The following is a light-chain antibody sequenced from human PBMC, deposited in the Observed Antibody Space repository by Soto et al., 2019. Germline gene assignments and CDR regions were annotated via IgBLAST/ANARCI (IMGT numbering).Light chain of an antibody. J-gene: IGKJ5*01. V-gene: IGKV3-11*01. CDR3: QQRSNWQIT. CDR1: QSVSTY. Sequence: ETVLTQSPGTLSLSPGESATLSCRASQSVSTYLAWYKQKPGQAPRLLIYDASNRVTGIPARFRGSGSGTEVTLTISSLEPDDFEVYYCQQRSNWQITFGQGTRLEIK. CDR2: DAS.